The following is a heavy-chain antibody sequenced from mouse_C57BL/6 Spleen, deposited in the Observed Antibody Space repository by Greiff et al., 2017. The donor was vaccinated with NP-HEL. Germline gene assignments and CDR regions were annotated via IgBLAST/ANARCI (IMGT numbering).Heavy chain of an antibody. Sequence: QVQLQQSGTELVKPGASVKLSCKASGYTFTSYWMHWVKQRPGQGLEWIGNINPSNGGTNYNEKFKSKATLTVDKSSSTAYMQLSSLTSEDSAVYYCAREGKYYGSSPWFAYWGQGTLVTVSA. D-gene: IGHD1-1*01. J-gene: IGHJ3*01. CDR3: AREGKYYGSSPWFAY. V-gene: IGHV1-53*01. CDR1: GYTFTSYW. CDR2: INPSNGGT.